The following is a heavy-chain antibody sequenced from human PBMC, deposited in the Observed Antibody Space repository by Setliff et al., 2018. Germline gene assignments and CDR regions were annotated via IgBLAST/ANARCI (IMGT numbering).Heavy chain of an antibody. J-gene: IGHJ6*02. V-gene: IGHV4-39*07. CDR3: ARVSMLAAAGYYSYYYGMDV. Sequence: SETLSLTCTVSGGSISGRLYYWGWIRQPPGKGLEWIGTIYYSGSTYYDPSLKSRVTISVDTSKNQFSLKLSSVTAADTAVYYCARVSMLAAAGYYSYYYGMDVWGQGTTVTVSS. CDR2: IYYSGST. CDR1: GGSISGRLYY. D-gene: IGHD6-13*01.